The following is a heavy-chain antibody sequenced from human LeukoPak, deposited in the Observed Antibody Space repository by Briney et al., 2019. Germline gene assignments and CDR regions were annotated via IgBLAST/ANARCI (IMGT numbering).Heavy chain of an antibody. J-gene: IGHJ6*02. CDR3: ARERVGYDFWSGNRDGMDV. Sequence: ASVKASCKASGYTFTSYGISWVRQAPGQGLEWMGWISAYNGNTNYAQKLQGRVTMTTDTSTSTAYMELRSLRSDDTAVYYCARERVGYDFWSGNRDGMDVWGQGTTVTVSS. CDR1: GYTFTSYG. CDR2: ISAYNGNT. D-gene: IGHD3-3*01. V-gene: IGHV1-18*01.